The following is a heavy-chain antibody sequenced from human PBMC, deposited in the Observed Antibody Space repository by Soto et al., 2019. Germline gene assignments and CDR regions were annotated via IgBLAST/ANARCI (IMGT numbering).Heavy chain of an antibody. CDR1: GYTFTGYA. CDR3: AGAVAVPAAVDY. J-gene: IGHJ4*02. Sequence: QVQLVQSGAEEKKPGASVKVSCKASGYTFTGYAMHWVRQAPGQRLEWMGWINAGNGNTKYSQKFQGRVTITRDTSESIASRGLGSVSSEDPAVSYCAGAVAVPAAVDYWAQGPLGT. CDR2: INAGNGNT. V-gene: IGHV1-3*05. D-gene: IGHD6-19*01.